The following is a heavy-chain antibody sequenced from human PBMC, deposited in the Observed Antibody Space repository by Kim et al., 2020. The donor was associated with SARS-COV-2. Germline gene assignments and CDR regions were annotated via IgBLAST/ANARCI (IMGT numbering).Heavy chain of an antibody. J-gene: IGHJ4*02. D-gene: IGHD3-22*01. Sequence: KGRVTISVDTSKNQFSLKLSSVTAADTAVYYCARLSASALYYDSSGSSDYWGQGTLVTVSS. CDR3: ARLSASALYYDSSGSSDY. V-gene: IGHV4-39*01.